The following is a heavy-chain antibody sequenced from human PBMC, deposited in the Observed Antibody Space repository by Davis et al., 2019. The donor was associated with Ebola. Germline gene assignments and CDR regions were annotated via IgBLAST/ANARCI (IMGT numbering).Heavy chain of an antibody. J-gene: IGHJ6*02. V-gene: IGHV3-53*01. CDR2: IYSGGST. CDR3: ARVGVVVTAIAYYYYGMDV. D-gene: IGHD2-21*02. CDR1: GFTVSSNY. Sequence: GGSLRLSCAASGFTVSSNYMSWVRQAPGKGLEWVSVIYSGGSTYYADSVKGRFTISRDNSKNTLYLQMNSLRAEDTAVYYCARVGVVVTAIAYYYYGMDVWGQGTTVTVSS.